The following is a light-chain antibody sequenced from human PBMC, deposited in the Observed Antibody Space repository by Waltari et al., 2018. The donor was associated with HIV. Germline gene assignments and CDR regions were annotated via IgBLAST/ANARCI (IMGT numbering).Light chain of an antibody. CDR1: QSVIYSSNNKNY. V-gene: IGKV4-1*01. Sequence: DIVMTQSPDSLAVSLGERATIHCKSSQSVIYSSNNKNYLSWFQQKPGQPPRLLIYWASTRETGVPDRFSGGGSGTDFTLTSSSLQAEDVAVYYCQQYYSTPFTFGPGTRVDIK. CDR2: WAS. CDR3: QQYYSTPFT. J-gene: IGKJ3*01.